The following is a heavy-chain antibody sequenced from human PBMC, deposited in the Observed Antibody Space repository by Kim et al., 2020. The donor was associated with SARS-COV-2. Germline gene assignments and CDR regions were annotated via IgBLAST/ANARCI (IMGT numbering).Heavy chain of an antibody. Sequence: GGSLRLSCAASGFTFSGYGMRWVRQAPGKGLEWVAVISYDGSNKYYADSVKGRFTISRDNSKNTLYLQMNSLRAEDTAVYYCAKDLREHWLVRLHNHHDAMAVSGAGTTVTVS. CDR2: ISYDGSNK. CDR3: AKDLREHWLVRLHNHHDAMAV. J-gene: IGHJ6*02. D-gene: IGHD6-19*01. CDR1: GFTFSGYG. V-gene: IGHV3-30*18.